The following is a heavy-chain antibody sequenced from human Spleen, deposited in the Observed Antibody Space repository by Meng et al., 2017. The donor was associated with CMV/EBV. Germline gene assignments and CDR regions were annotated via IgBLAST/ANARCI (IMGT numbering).Heavy chain of an antibody. V-gene: IGHV3-23*01. CDR3: ARDIVAIDY. D-gene: IGHD5-12*01. CDR1: AFMFSSYA. Sequence: GESLKISCAASAFMFSSYAMSWVRQAPGKGLEWVSAISGSGSTTYYADSVKGRFTISRDNSKNTLYLQMNSLRAEDTAVYYCARDIVAIDYWGQGMLVTVSS. CDR2: ISGSGSTT. J-gene: IGHJ4*02.